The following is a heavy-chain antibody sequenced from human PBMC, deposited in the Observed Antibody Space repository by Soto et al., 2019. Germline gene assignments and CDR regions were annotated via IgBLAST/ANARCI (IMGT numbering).Heavy chain of an antibody. V-gene: IGHV1-69*01. CDR1: GGTFSSYA. Sequence: QVQLVQSGAEVKKPGSSVKVSCKASGGTFSSYAISWVRQAPGQGLEWMGGIIPIFGTANYAQKFQGRVTITADESTSTAYMELSSLRSEDTAVYYCARSYYGSGKGYYYYYGMYVWGQGTTVTVSS. J-gene: IGHJ6*02. D-gene: IGHD3-10*01. CDR3: ARSYYGSGKGYYYYYGMYV. CDR2: IIPIFGTA.